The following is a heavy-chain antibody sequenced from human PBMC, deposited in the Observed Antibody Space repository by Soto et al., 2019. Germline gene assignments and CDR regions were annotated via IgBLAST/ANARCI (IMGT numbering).Heavy chain of an antibody. V-gene: IGHV1-69*12. CDR2: IIPIFGTA. Sequence: QVQLVQSGAEVKKPGSSVKVSCKASGGTFSSYAISWVRQAPGQGLEWMGGIIPIFGTANYAQKFQGSVTLTADESTSTAYMELSSLRSEDTAVYYCARPTRYYYDSSGQSAWFDPWGQGTLVTVSS. CDR3: ARPTRYYYDSSGQSAWFDP. D-gene: IGHD3-22*01. J-gene: IGHJ5*02. CDR1: GGTFSSYA.